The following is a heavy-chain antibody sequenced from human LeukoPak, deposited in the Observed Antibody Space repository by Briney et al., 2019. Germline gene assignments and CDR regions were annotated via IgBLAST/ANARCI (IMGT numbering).Heavy chain of an antibody. V-gene: IGHV4-39*07. CDR2: IYYSGST. CDR3: ARQSLEWLSRPFDY. Sequence: SETLSLTCTVSGGSISSSSYYWGWIRQPPGKGLEWIGSIYYSGSTYYNPSLKSRVTISVDTAKNQSSLKLSSVAAAATAVYYCARQSLEWLSRPFDYWGQGTLVTVSS. D-gene: IGHD3-3*01. CDR1: GGSISSSSYY. J-gene: IGHJ4*02.